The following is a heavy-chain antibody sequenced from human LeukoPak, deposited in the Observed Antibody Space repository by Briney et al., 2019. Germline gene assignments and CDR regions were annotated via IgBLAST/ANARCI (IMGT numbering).Heavy chain of an antibody. CDR2: IDPSDSYT. J-gene: IGHJ6*02. V-gene: IGHV5-10-1*01. CDR1: GYSFTSYW. Sequence: GESLQISCKGSGYSFTSYWISWVRQMPGKGLEWMGRIDPSDSYTNYSPSFQGHVTISADKSTSTAYLQWSSLKASDTAMYYCARTYYYDSSGYYHNLGYYYYGMDVWGQGTTVTVSS. CDR3: ARTYYYDSSGYYHNLGYYYYGMDV. D-gene: IGHD3-22*01.